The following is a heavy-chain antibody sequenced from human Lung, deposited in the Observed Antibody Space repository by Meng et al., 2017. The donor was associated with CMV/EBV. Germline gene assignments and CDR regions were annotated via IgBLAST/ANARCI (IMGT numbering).Heavy chain of an antibody. D-gene: IGHD2-2*01. J-gene: IGHJ6*02. Sequence: GESLKISCAASGFTFSSYSMNWVRQAPGKGLEWLSYISSASGTTYYADSMKGRLTISRDNIKKSLFQQMNNLTADDTAVYYCARGKECSSSSCYWDYYYYYGMDFWGQGXAVTVSS. CDR1: GFTFSSYS. CDR2: ISSASGTT. V-gene: IGHV3-48*04. CDR3: ARGKECSSSSCYWDYYYYYGMDF.